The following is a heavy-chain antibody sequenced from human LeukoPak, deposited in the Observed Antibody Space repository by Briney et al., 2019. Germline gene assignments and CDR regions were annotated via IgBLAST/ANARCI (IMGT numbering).Heavy chain of an antibody. Sequence: GGSLRLSCAASGFTFSSYSMNWVRQAPGKGLEWVSSISSSSSYIYYADSVKGRFTISRDNAKNSLYLQMNSLRAEDTAVYYCARGDTAMVIGYYYYSMDVWGQGTTVTVSS. V-gene: IGHV3-21*01. J-gene: IGHJ6*02. CDR1: GFTFSSYS. CDR3: ARGDTAMVIGYYYYSMDV. D-gene: IGHD5-18*01. CDR2: ISSSSSYI.